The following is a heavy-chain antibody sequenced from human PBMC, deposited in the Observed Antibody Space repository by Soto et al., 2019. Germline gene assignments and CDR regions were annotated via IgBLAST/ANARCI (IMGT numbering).Heavy chain of an antibody. CDR2: IIPIFGTA. V-gene: IGHV1-69*01. D-gene: IGHD6-6*01. Sequence: SVKGSCKASGGTFSSYAISWVRQAPGQGLEWMGGIIPIFGTANYAQKFQGRVTITADESTSTAYMELSSLRSEDTAVYYCARAEVRAARIIKRNRDYYYYYGMDVWGQGTTVTVSS. J-gene: IGHJ6*02. CDR3: ARAEVRAARIIKRNRDYYYYYGMDV. CDR1: GGTFSSYA.